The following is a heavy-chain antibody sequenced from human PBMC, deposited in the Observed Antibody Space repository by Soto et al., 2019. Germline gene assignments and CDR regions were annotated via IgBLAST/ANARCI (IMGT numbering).Heavy chain of an antibody. D-gene: IGHD1-26*01. CDR3: AREHEGGVGAIHFYYYVDV. J-gene: IGHJ6*03. CDR2: IWYDGSNK. CDR1: GFTFSSYG. Sequence: GGSLRLSCAASGFTFSSYGMHWVRQAPGKGLEWVAVIWYDGSNKYYADSVKGRFTISRDNSKNTLDLQMNSLRAEDTAVYYCAREHEGGVGAIHFYYYVDVWGKGTTVTVSS. V-gene: IGHV3-33*01.